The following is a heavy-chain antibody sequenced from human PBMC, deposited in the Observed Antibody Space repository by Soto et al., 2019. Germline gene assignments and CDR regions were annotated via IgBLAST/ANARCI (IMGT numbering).Heavy chain of an antibody. CDR1: GGSISGSYYY. J-gene: IGHJ4*02. D-gene: IGHD1-20*01. Sequence: PSDTLSLTSAVSGGSISGSYYYWGWLRHSRGKGPEWLGRVFYTGFTSYHPSLESRVSVSVDTSKNQFSLKVSGVSAADPAVYYCATSQKGYNWNYFDHWGQGALVTVS. CDR3: ATSQKGYNWNYFDH. V-gene: IGHV4-39*01. CDR2: VFYTGFT.